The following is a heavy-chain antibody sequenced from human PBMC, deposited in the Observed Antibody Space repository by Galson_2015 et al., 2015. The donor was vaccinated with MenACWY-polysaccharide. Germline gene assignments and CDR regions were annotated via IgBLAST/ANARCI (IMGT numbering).Heavy chain of an antibody. V-gene: IGHV3-30*18. J-gene: IGHJ4*02. CDR3: AKDEYDSSGYLGY. CDR1: GFTFSSYA. CDR2: MSYDGSNK. Sequence: SLRLSCAASGFTFSSYAMSWVRQAPGKGLEWVAVMSYDGSNKYYADSVKGRFTISRDNSKNTLYLQMNSLRAEDTAVYYCAKDEYDSSGYLGYWGQGTLVTVSS. D-gene: IGHD3-22*01.